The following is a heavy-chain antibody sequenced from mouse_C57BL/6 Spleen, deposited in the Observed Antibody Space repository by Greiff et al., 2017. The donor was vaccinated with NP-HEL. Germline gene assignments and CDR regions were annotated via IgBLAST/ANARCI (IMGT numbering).Heavy chain of an antibody. CDR3: ARGGTAHWYFDV. J-gene: IGHJ1*03. CDR2: IYPGSGST. CDR1: GYTFTSYW. V-gene: IGHV1-55*01. D-gene: IGHD4-1*01. Sequence: QVQLQQSGAELVKPGASVKMSCKASGYTFTSYWITWVKQRPGQGLEWIGDIYPGSGSTNYNEKFKSKATLTVDTSSSTAYMQRSSLTSEDSAVYYCARGGTAHWYFDVWGTGTTVTVSS.